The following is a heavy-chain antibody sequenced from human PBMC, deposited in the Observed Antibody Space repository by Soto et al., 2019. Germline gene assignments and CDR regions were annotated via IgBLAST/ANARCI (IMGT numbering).Heavy chain of an antibody. V-gene: IGHV3-53*01. D-gene: IGHD3-10*01. CDR1: GFTVSNNY. J-gene: IGHJ4*02. Sequence: EVQLVESGGGLIQPGGSLRLSCAVSGFTVSNNYMSWVRQAPGKGLEGVSVIYSGGYTAYGDSVKGRFTISRDNSKNTISPDKNSPGAGGGAVYYCAAPGGGGGYGGQGTLVTVSS. CDR3: AAPGGGGGY. CDR2: IYSGGYT.